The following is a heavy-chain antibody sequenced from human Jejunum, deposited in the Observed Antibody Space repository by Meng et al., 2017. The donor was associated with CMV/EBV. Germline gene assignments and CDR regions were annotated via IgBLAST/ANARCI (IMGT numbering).Heavy chain of an antibody. D-gene: IGHD3-3*01. J-gene: IGHJ4*02. CDR3: ARDSVRSPGGY. V-gene: IGHV1-2*02. CDR2: INPNSGDT. CDR1: GYTFTAYY. Sequence: TTSGYTFTAYYMHWVRPAPGQGLEWVGWINPNSGDTNYAQKFQGRVTMTRDTSISTAYMELSRLRSDDTAMYYCARDSVRSPGGYWGQGTRVTVSS.